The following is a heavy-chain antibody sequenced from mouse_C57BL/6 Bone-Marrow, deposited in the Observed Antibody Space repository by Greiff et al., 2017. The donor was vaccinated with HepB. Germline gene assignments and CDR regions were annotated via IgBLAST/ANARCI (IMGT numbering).Heavy chain of an antibody. Sequence: VQLQQSGAELVRPGTSVKVSCKASGYAFTNYLIEWVKQRPGQGLEWIGVINPGSGGTNYNEKFKGKATLTADKSSSTAYMQLSSLTSEDSAVYFCARGGLLSVWGTETPLTVSS. CDR3: ARGGLLSV. D-gene: IGHD3-3*01. CDR2: INPGSGGT. V-gene: IGHV1-54*01. J-gene: IGHJ1*03. CDR1: GYAFTNYL.